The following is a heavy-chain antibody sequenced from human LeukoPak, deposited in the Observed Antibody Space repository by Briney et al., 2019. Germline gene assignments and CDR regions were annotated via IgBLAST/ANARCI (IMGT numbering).Heavy chain of an antibody. CDR2: YYYSERT. CDR3: ARVRYFDWLSFDY. V-gene: IGHV4-30-4*01. J-gene: IGHJ4*02. CDR1: GGSISSGDYY. Sequence: SRTLSLTCTVSGGSISSGDYYWSWIRQPPGKGLEWIGYYYYSERTYYNPSLKSRVTISVDTSKNQFSLKLSSVTAADTAVYYCARVRYFDWLSFDYWGQGTLVTVSS. D-gene: IGHD3-9*01.